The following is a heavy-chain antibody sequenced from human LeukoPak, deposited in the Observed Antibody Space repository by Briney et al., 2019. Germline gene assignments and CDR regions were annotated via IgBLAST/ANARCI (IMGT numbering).Heavy chain of an antibody. CDR3: ARAKRGPTTENDVLPDY. V-gene: IGHV1-2*02. Sequence: GASVKVSCKASGYTFTGYYMHWVRQAPGQGLEWMGWINPNSGGTNYAQKFQGRVTMTRDTSISTAYMELSRLRSDDTAVYYCARAKRGPTTENDVLPDYWGQGTLVTVSS. J-gene: IGHJ4*02. CDR2: INPNSGGT. D-gene: IGHD3-10*01. CDR1: GYTFTGYY.